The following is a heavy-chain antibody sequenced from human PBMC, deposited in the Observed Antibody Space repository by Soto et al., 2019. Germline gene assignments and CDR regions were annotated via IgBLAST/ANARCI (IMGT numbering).Heavy chain of an antibody. J-gene: IGHJ5*02. V-gene: IGHV1-18*01. CDR2: ISAYNGNT. CDR3: ARGPGITIFGVVTNNWFEP. Sequence: ASVKVSCKASGYTFTSYGISWVRQAPGQGLEWMGWISAYNGNTNYAQKLQGRVTMTTDTSTSTAYMELRSLRSDDTAVYYCARGPGITIFGVVTNNWFEPWGQGTLVTVSS. D-gene: IGHD3-3*01. CDR1: GYTFTSYG.